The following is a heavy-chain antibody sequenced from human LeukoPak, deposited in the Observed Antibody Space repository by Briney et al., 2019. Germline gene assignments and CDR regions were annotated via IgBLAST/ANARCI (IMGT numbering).Heavy chain of an antibody. CDR3: ASRPAGSTWYGVFDY. J-gene: IGHJ4*02. D-gene: IGHD6-13*01. CDR1: GGSINSHY. V-gene: IGHV4-59*11. CDR2: IFDTGST. Sequence: SETLSLTRTVSGGSINSHYWSWIRQPPGKGLEWIGYIFDTGSTNYNPSLKSRVSMSLDTSKNQFSLKLSSVTAADTALYYCASRPAGSTWYGVFDYWSQGTLVTVSS.